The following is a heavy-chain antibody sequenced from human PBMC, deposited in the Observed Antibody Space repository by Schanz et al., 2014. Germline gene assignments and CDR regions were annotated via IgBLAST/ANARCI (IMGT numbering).Heavy chain of an antibody. CDR1: GFTFTNYA. D-gene: IGHD4-17*01. V-gene: IGHV3-23*01. CDR2: ISGSGGST. CDR3: VRDTDYHFDY. Sequence: EVQLLESGGGLVQPGGSLRLSCAASGFTFTNYAMTWVRQAPGKGLEWVSGISGSGGSTYDADSVKGRFTISRDNARYSLYLEMNSLRAEDTAVYYCVRDTDYHFDYWGQGTLVTVSS. J-gene: IGHJ4*02.